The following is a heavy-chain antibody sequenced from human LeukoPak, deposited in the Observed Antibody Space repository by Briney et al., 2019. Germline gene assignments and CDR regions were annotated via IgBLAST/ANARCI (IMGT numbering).Heavy chain of an antibody. D-gene: IGHD3-16*02. CDR2: INPSGGST. Sequence: ASVKVPCKASGYTFTSYYMQWARQAPGQGLEWMGIINPSGGSTSYAQKYQGRVTMTRDMSTSTVYMELSSLRSEDTAVYYCARGGPWGSYRSRWFDPWGQGTLVTVSS. CDR3: ARGGPWGSYRSRWFDP. J-gene: IGHJ5*02. CDR1: GYTFTSYY. V-gene: IGHV1-46*01.